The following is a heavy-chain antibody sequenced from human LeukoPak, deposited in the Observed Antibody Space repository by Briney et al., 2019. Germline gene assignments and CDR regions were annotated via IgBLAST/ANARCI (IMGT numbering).Heavy chain of an antibody. CDR1: GYTFTSYD. V-gene: IGHV1-8*01. J-gene: IGHJ4*02. Sequence: GASVKVSCKASGYTFTSYDINWVRQATGQGLEWMGWMNPNSGNTGYAQKFQGRVTMTRNTSISTAYMELSSLRCEDTAVYYCARGDSSAYPPGRDWGQGTLVTVSS. D-gene: IGHD3-22*01. CDR3: ARGDSSAYPPGRD. CDR2: MNPNSGNT.